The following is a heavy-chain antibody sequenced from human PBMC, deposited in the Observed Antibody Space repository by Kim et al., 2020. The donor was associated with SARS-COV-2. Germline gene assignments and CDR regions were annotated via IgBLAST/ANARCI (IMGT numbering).Heavy chain of an antibody. D-gene: IGHD1-26*01. J-gene: IGHJ4*02. V-gene: IGHV3-48*02. Sequence: GGSLRLSCAASGFTFSSYSMNWVRQAPGKGLEWVSYISSSSSTIYYADSVKGRFTISRDNAKNSLYLQMNSLRDEDTAVYYCARDLAGGSRSYYFDYWGQGTLVTVSS. CDR2: ISSSSSTI. CDR3: ARDLAGGSRSYYFDY. CDR1: GFTFSSYS.